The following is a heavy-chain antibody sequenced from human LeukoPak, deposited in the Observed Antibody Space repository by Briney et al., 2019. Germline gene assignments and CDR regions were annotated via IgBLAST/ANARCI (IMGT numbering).Heavy chain of an antibody. CDR2: ISAAGDST. J-gene: IGHJ4*02. V-gene: IGHV3-23*01. CDR3: ARGGRDGYNFDY. CDR1: RFTFSSNA. Sequence: GGSLRLSCAASRFTFSSNAMSWVRQAPGKGLEWVSGISAAGDSTYYAASVKGRFTISRDDSKNTLYLQMNSLRAEDTAVYYCARGGRDGYNFDYWGQGTLVTVSS. D-gene: IGHD5-24*01.